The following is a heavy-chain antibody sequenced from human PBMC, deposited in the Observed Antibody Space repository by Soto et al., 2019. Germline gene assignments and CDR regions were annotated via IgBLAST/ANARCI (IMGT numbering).Heavy chain of an antibody. CDR1: GGTFGSYA. Sequence: GASVKVSCKASGGTFGSYAISWVRQAPGQGLEWMGGIIPIFGTANYAQKFQGRVTITADESTSTAYMGLSSLRSEDTAVYYCARDRMDYDILTGYYTNDAFDIWGQGTMVTVS. J-gene: IGHJ3*02. CDR2: IIPIFGTA. CDR3: ARDRMDYDILTGYYTNDAFDI. V-gene: IGHV1-69*13. D-gene: IGHD3-9*01.